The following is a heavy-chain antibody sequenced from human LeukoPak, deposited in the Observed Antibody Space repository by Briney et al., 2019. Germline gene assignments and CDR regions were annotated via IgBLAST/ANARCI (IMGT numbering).Heavy chain of an antibody. J-gene: IGHJ6*03. CDR3: ARDPGGYYYYMDV. V-gene: IGHV1-69*05. CDR1: GGTFSSYA. D-gene: IGHD3-10*01. CDR2: IIPIFGTA. Sequence: SVKVSCKASGGTFSSYAISWVRQAPGHGLGWMGGIIPIFGTANYAQKFQGRVTITTDESTSTAYMELSSLRSEDTAVYYCARDPGGYYYYMDVWGKGTTVTVSS.